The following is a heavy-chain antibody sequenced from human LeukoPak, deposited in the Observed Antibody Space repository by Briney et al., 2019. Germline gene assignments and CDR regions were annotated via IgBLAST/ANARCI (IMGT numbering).Heavy chain of an antibody. V-gene: IGHV4-4*07. CDR3: ASDYSLFLQMDV. CDR1: GCSMSSFY. CDR2: IYTSGST. Sequence: KPSETLSLTCTVSGCSMSSFYWSWLRQPAGKGLEWIGRIYTSGSTNYNPSLKSRVTMSVDTSKNQFSLKLSSVTSDDPAVYYCASDYSLFLQMDVWGKGTTVTVSS. D-gene: IGHD2/OR15-2a*01. J-gene: IGHJ6*04.